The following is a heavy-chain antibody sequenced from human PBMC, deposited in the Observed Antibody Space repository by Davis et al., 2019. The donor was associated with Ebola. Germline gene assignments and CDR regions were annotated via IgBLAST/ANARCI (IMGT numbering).Heavy chain of an antibody. CDR1: GYTFTSYD. V-gene: IGHV1-46*01. Sequence: ASVKVSCKASGYTFTSYDINWVRQAPGQGLEWMGIINPSGGSTSYAQKFQGRVTMTRDTSTSTVYMELSSLRSEDTAVYYCARPHPILYYFDYWGQGTLVTVSS. J-gene: IGHJ4*02. CDR3: ARPHPILYYFDY. CDR2: INPSGGST. D-gene: IGHD3-3*01.